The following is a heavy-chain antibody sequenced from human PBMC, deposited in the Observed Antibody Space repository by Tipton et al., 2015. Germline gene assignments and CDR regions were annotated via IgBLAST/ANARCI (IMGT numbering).Heavy chain of an antibody. CDR1: GVSISSYY. Sequence: GLVKPSETLSLTCTVSGVSISSYYWTWIRQPPGKGLQWVGNVFHTGATSYNSSLKSRLTFSIDTSKNQVSLRLSSVTAADTAVYYCAAFCYGGNCPDYWGQGTLVIVSA. CDR2: VFHTGAT. CDR3: AAFCYGGNCPDY. V-gene: IGHV4-59*01. D-gene: IGHD2-15*01. J-gene: IGHJ4*02.